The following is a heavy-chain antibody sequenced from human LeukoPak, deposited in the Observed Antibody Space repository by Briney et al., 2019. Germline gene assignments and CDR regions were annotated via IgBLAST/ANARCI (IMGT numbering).Heavy chain of an antibody. Sequence: GRSLRLSCAASGFTFSSYGMHWVRQAPGKGLEWVAVIWYDGSNKYYADSAKGRFTISRDNSKNTLYLQMNSLRAEDTAVYYCARDMIHYDFWSGYYPSPGFDYWGQGTLVTVSS. D-gene: IGHD3-3*01. CDR2: IWYDGSNK. CDR1: GFTFSSYG. CDR3: ARDMIHYDFWSGYYPSPGFDY. J-gene: IGHJ4*02. V-gene: IGHV3-33*01.